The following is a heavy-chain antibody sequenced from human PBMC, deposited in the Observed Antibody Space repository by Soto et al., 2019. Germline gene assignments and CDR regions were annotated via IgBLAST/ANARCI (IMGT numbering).Heavy chain of an antibody. CDR3: ASPRTGYDY. CDR1: GYTFTSFA. Sequence: ASVKVSCKASGYTFTSFAIHWVRQAPGQGLEWMGWINAGNGNTEYSRKFQGRVTITRDTSASTAYMDLSSLRSEDTAVYYCASPRTGYDYWGQGTLVTV. J-gene: IGHJ4*02. CDR2: INAGNGNT. D-gene: IGHD2-2*01. V-gene: IGHV1-3*01.